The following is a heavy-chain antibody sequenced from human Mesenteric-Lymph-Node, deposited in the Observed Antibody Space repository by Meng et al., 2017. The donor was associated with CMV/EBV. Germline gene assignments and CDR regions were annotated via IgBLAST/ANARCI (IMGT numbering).Heavy chain of an antibody. CDR1: GFTFSSYS. J-gene: IGHJ3*01. V-gene: IGHV3-21*01. CDR2: IGSGSIYI. CDR3: ARESFRSDAFDV. Sequence: GESLKISCAASGFTFSSYSMNWVRQAPGKGLEWVSSIGSGSIYIYYADSVKGRFTISRDNAKNSPSLQMITLRAEDTAIYYCARESFRSDAFDVWGQGTMVTVSS. D-gene: IGHD2-21*01.